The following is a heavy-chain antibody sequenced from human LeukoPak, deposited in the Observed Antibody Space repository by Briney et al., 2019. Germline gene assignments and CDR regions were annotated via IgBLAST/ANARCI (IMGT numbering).Heavy chain of an antibody. CDR2: VSGSGEST. CDR3: ANAYHSSSGDY. D-gene: IGHD6-13*01. J-gene: IGHJ4*02. Sequence: GGSLRLSCAASGFTFSSYAMSWVRQAPGKALVRVTVVSGSGESTESAESVNGRFTIYRENSKNTLYLQMNSLRAEDTDVYYCANAYHSSSGDYWGQGTLVTVSS. V-gene: IGHV3-23*01. CDR1: GFTFSSYA.